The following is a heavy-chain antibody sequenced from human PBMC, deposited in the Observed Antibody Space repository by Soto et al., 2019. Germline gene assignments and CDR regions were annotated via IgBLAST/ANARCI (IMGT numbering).Heavy chain of an antibody. CDR1: GGSFSGYY. J-gene: IGHJ4*02. V-gene: IGHV4-34*01. CDR3: ARGRDIVVVPAAMRSYYFDY. CDR2: INHSGST. D-gene: IGHD2-2*01. Sequence: QVQLQQWGAGLLKPSETLSLTCAVYGGSFSGYYWSWIRQPPGKGLAWMGEINHSGSTNYNPSLKSRVTITVDTSKNQFSRKLSSVTAADTAVYYCARGRDIVVVPAAMRSYYFDYWGQGTLVTVSS.